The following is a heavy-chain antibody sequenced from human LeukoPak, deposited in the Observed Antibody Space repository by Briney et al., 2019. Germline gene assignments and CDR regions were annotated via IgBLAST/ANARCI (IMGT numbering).Heavy chain of an antibody. CDR1: GFTFSSYA. CDR3: AKDWSPRCGGDCYYFDY. J-gene: IGHJ4*02. Sequence: GGSLRLSCAASGFTFSSYAMSWVRQAPGKGLEGVSAISGSGGSTYYADSVKGRVTISRDNSKNTMYLQMNSLRAEDTAVYYCAKDWSPRCGGDCYYFDYWGPGTLVTVSS. CDR2: ISGSGGST. D-gene: IGHD2-21*01. V-gene: IGHV3-23*01.